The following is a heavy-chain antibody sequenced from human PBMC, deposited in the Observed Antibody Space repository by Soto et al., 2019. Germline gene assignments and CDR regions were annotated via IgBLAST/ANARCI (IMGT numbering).Heavy chain of an antibody. CDR2: IWYDGNNK. CDR1: GFTFSTYG. Sequence: GSLRLSCAASGFTFSTYGMHWVRQAPGKGLEWVAVIWYDGNNKYYADSVKGRFTISRDNSKNTLYLQMNSLRAEDTAVYYCARDGYCSGGSCYSVPVFDYWGQGTLVTVSS. D-gene: IGHD2-15*01. J-gene: IGHJ4*02. V-gene: IGHV3-33*08. CDR3: ARDGYCSGGSCYSVPVFDY.